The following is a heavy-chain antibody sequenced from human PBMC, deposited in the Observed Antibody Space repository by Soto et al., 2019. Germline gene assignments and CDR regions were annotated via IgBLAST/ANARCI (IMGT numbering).Heavy chain of an antibody. Sequence: PGESLKISCKGSGYRLTSYWIRWVRQMHGKGLEWMGRIDPSDSYTNYSPSFQGHVTISADKSISTAYLQWSSLKASDTAMYYCAIRGGSSGKNYYYYGMDVWGQGTTVTVSS. CDR3: AIRGGSSGKNYYYYGMDV. J-gene: IGHJ6*02. V-gene: IGHV5-10-1*01. CDR1: GYRLTSYW. CDR2: IDPSDSYT. D-gene: IGHD6-19*01.